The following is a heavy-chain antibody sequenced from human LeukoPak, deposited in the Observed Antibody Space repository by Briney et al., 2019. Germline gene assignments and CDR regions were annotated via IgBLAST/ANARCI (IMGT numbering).Heavy chain of an antibody. CDR2: IYYSGNT. Sequence: SQTLALTCTVSSGSISSGDSYWGWIRQPPGKGLEWIGYIYYSGNTYYNPSLKSRVTISVDTSKNQFSLKLDSVTAADAAVYYCARLVETPRAFDSWGQGILVTVSS. D-gene: IGHD3-3*01. CDR1: SGSISSGDSY. J-gene: IGHJ4*02. CDR3: ARLVETPRAFDS. V-gene: IGHV4-30-4*01.